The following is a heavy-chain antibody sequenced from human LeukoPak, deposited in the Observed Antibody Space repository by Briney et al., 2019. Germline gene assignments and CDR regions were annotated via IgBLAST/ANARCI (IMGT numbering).Heavy chain of an antibody. Sequence: PGRSLRLSCPASGLTFDDYAMHWVRQAPGKGLEWVSGISWNSGSIGYADSVKGRFTISRDNAKNSLYPQMNSLRAEDTALYYCAKSSSSSYYFDYWGQGTLVTVSS. J-gene: IGHJ4*02. D-gene: IGHD6-6*01. CDR3: AKSSSSSYYFDY. V-gene: IGHV3-9*01. CDR2: ISWNSGSI. CDR1: GLTFDDYA.